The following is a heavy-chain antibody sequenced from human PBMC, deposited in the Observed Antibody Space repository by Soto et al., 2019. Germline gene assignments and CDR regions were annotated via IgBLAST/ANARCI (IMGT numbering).Heavy chain of an antibody. CDR1: GFTFSSYS. Sequence: GGSLRLSCAASGFTFSSYSMNWVRQAPGKGLEWASSISTTSSYIYYADSVKGRFTISRDNAKNLLYLQMNSLRAEDTAVYYCASPGWFDPWGQGTLVTVSS. V-gene: IGHV3-21*01. J-gene: IGHJ5*02. CDR3: ASPGWFDP. CDR2: ISTTSSYI.